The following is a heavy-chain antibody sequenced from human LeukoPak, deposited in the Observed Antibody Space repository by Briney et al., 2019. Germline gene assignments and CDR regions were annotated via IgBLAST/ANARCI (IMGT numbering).Heavy chain of an antibody. Sequence: ASVKVSCKASGYTFTGYYMHWVRQAPGQGLEWMGWINPNSGGTNYAQKFQGRVTMTRDTSISTAYMELSRLRSDDTAVYYCATYNYGRKGDDAFDIWGQGTMVTVSS. D-gene: IGHD3-10*01. CDR1: GYTFTGYY. CDR2: INPNSGGT. V-gene: IGHV1-2*02. CDR3: ATYNYGRKGDDAFDI. J-gene: IGHJ3*02.